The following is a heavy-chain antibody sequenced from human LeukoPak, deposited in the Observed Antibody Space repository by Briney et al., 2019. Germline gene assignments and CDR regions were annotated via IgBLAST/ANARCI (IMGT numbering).Heavy chain of an antibody. CDR2: IYTSGST. CDR1: GGSISSYH. V-gene: IGHV4-4*07. D-gene: IGHD1-26*01. CDR3: ARAIVGALNAFDI. Sequence: SETLSLTCTVSGGSISSYHWNWLRQPAGKGLEWIGRIYTSGSTNYNPSLKSRVTISVDNSKNQFSLKLSSVTAADTAVYYCARAIVGALNAFDIWGQGTMVTVSS. J-gene: IGHJ3*02.